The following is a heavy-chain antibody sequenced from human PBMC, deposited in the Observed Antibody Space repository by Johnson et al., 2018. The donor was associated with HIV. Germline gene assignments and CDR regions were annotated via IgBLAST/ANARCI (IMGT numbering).Heavy chain of an antibody. J-gene: IGHJ3*01. CDR3: TKASTGTFWGAFDG. Sequence: VQLVESGGGVVRPGGSLKLSCAASGFSFDDYGMSWVRQAPGKGLEWVSGIDWSGGRTGYADSVKGRFTISRDNAKKLLYLQMYSLRAEDTALYYCTKASTGTFWGAFDGWGQGTMVTVSS. V-gene: IGHV3-20*04. CDR1: GFSFDDYG. D-gene: IGHD2/OR15-2a*01. CDR2: IDWSGGRT.